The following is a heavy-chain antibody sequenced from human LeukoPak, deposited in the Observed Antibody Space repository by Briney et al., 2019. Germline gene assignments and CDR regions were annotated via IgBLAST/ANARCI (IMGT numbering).Heavy chain of an antibody. CDR1: GASISSAGYY. CDR3: ALVYCDNTRCYIGTFDI. V-gene: IGHV4-31*03. D-gene: IGHD2-2*01. Sequence: PSETLSLTCTVSGASISSAGYYWSWIRQNPGQGLEYIGYIYYSGSTDYNPSLKSRVTISADPAKNQFFLKLNSVTAADTAMYYCALVYCDNTRCYIGTFDIWGQGTMVTVSS. J-gene: IGHJ3*02. CDR2: IYYSGST.